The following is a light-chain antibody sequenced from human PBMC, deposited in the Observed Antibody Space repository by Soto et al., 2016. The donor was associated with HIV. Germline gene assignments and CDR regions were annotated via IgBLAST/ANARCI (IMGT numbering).Light chain of an antibody. Sequence: SYQLTQPPSVSVSPGQTASITCSGDKLGDKYASWYQQKPGQSPVLVIFQDTKRPSGIPDRFSGSNYGSTATLTISGTQAMDEADYYCQSWDTNTGVFGGGTRLTVL. CDR2: QDT. V-gene: IGLV3-1*01. CDR3: QSWDTNTGV. CDR1: KLGDKY. J-gene: IGLJ2*01.